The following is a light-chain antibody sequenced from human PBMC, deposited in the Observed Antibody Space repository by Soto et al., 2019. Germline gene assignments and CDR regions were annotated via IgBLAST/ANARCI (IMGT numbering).Light chain of an antibody. CDR2: EVS. Sequence: QSVLTQPASVSGSPGQSITISCTGTSSDVGGYNYVSWYQQHPGKAPKLMIYEVSNRPSGVSNRVSGSKSGNTASLTISGLQAEYEAAYYCSSYTSSSTPYVFGPGTKVTVL. CDR3: SSYTSSSTPYV. V-gene: IGLV2-14*01. J-gene: IGLJ1*01. CDR1: SSDVGGYNY.